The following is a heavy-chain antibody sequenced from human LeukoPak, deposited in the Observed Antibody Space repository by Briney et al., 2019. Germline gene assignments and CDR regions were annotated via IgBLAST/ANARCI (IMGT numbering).Heavy chain of an antibody. J-gene: IGHJ4*02. CDR2: ISSSGSTI. Sequence: GGSLRLSCAASGFTFSDYYMSWTRQAPGKGLEWVSYISSSGSTIYYADSVKGRFTISRDNAKNSLYLQMNSLRAEDTAVYYCARRYSPSIEYYFDYWGQGTLVTVSS. V-gene: IGHV3-11*01. CDR1: GFTFSDYY. D-gene: IGHD2-15*01. CDR3: ARRYSPSIEYYFDY.